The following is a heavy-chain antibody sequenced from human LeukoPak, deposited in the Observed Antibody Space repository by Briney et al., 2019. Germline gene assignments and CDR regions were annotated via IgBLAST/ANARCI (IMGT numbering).Heavy chain of an antibody. V-gene: IGHV4-59*08. CDR1: GGPISSYY. J-gene: IGHJ4*02. CDR2: IYYSGST. Sequence: SETLSLTCTVSGGPISSYYWNWIRQPPGKGLEWIRNIYYSGSTNYNPSLKSRVTISVDTSKNQFSLRLSSVTAADTAVYYCASNKGQWLFSDWGQGTLVTVSS. D-gene: IGHD6-19*01. CDR3: ASNKGQWLFSD.